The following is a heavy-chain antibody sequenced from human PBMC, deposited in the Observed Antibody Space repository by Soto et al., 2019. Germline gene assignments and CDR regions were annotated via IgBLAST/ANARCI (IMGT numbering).Heavy chain of an antibody. J-gene: IGHJ4*02. V-gene: IGHV3-23*01. Sequence: EVQLLESGGGLVQPGGSLRLSCAASGFTFNNYAMTWVRQAPGKGLEWVSAISGGGDTTSYADSVKGRFTVSRDGSENTLYLQMNSLRAEDTALYYCAKGRGGSGSLTPRVDFWGQGTLVTVSS. CDR1: GFTFNNYA. CDR3: AKGRGGSGSLTPRVDF. CDR2: ISGGGDTT. D-gene: IGHD3-10*01.